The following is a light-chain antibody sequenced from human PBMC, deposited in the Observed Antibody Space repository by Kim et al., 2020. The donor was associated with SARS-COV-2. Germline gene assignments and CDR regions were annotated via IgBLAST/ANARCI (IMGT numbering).Light chain of an antibody. J-gene: IGKJ2*01. CDR2: KSS. CDR1: QPISDW. Sequence: DIQMTQSPSTLSASVGDRVTISCRASQPISDWVAWYHQKPGKAPKLLVYKSSYLQIGVPSRFSGSGSGTEFTLTISSLQPDDFATYYCQQYKNYPHTFGQGTKLEI. CDR3: QQYKNYPHT. V-gene: IGKV1-5*03.